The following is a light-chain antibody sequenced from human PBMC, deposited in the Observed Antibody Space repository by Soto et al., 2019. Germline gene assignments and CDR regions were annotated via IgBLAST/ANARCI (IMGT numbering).Light chain of an antibody. CDR3: MQGTHWPPYT. Sequence: DVVMTQSPLSLPVTLGQPASISCRSSQSLVYSDGIAYLNWFHQRPGQSPRRLIYKVSYRDSGVPDRVRGSGSGTDFTLKISRVEAEDVGVYYCMQGTHWPPYTFGQGTKLEIK. J-gene: IGKJ2*01. CDR1: QSLVYSDGIAY. CDR2: KVS. V-gene: IGKV2-30*01.